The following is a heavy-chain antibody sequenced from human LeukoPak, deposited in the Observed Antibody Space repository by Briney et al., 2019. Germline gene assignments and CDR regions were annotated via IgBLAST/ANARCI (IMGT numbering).Heavy chain of an antibody. CDR3: ARVRDSDNWWGAFDI. D-gene: IGHD1-1*01. CDR1: GYRFSSSG. CDR2: ISTVNGNS. Sequence: ASVSVSCKASGYRFSSSGITWVRQAPGQGPEWMGWISTVNGNSRYAQNFQGRVTLTTDTSTNTAHLELTSLRSDDTAIYYCARVRDSDNWWGAFDIWGQGKMVTVSS. J-gene: IGHJ3*02. V-gene: IGHV1-18*01.